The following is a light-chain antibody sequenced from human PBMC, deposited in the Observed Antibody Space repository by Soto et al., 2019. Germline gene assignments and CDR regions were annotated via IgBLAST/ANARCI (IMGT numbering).Light chain of an antibody. J-gene: IGKJ1*01. V-gene: IGKV3-20*01. CDR2: AAS. CDR1: QSVGTN. Sequence: EIVLTQSPGTLSLSPGEKATLSCRASQSVGTNLAWYQQKPGQAPRLLIYAASNRATGIPDRFSGSGSGTDFTLTIRRLEPEDFAVYYCQHYSSSPTTFGQGTKVDIK. CDR3: QHYSSSPTT.